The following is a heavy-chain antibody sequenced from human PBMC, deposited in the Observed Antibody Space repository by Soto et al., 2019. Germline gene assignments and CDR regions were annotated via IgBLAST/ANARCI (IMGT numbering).Heavy chain of an antibody. CDR1: GVTFTSYA. J-gene: IGHJ4*02. CDR2: ISKSGDST. D-gene: IGHD3-10*01. Sequence: PGGSLSLSCAASGVTFTSYAMTWVRPVPGEGLQWVSSISKSGDSTYYADSVKGRFTTSRDNSKNTLYLQMNSLRAEDTAIYYCAKGSFGFDYWGKGTQVKVYS. CDR3: AKGSFGFDY. V-gene: IGHV3-23*01.